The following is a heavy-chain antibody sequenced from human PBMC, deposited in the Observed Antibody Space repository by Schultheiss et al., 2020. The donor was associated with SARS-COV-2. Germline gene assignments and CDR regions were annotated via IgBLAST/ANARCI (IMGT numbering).Heavy chain of an antibody. CDR3: ARGGLRRSSSTGRGCGFDY. CDR1: GYTFTSYY. Sequence: ASVKVSRKASGYTFTSYYMHWVRQAPGQGLEWMGIINPSGGSTSYAQKFQGRVTMTRDTSTSTVYMELSSLRSEDTAVYYCARGGLRRSSSTGRGCGFDYWGQGTLVTVSS. CDR2: INPSGGST. J-gene: IGHJ4*02. V-gene: IGHV1-46*01. D-gene: IGHD6-13*01.